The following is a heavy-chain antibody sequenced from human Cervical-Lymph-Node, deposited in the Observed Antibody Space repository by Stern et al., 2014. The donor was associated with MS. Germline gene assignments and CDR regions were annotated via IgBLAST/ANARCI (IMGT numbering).Heavy chain of an antibody. CDR3: ARDRSLGVTPFFDA. CDR2: IIPVLGTT. Sequence: MQLVESWAEVMKPGSSVKVSCKASGGTFSNYGIAWVRQAPGQGLEWVGGIIPVLGTTDHAQWVQGRFTICEDHYMNIIYMEVNRLTAEDTAVYYCARDRSLGVTPFFDAWGLGTLVTVSS. V-gene: IGHV1-69*01. J-gene: IGHJ4*02. D-gene: IGHD3-16*01. CDR1: GGTFSNYG.